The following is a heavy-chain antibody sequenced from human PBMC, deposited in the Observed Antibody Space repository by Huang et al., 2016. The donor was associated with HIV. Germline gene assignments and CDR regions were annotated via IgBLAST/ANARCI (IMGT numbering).Heavy chain of an antibody. CDR3: ATKADAMDV. Sequence: LVESGGGLVRPGGSLRLSCAGSTVTFRAYWRTWGRQSPGQGLEWGASIRQDGSEKHYVDSVEGRFNISRDNGKKLLFLEMRSLGVDDTAVYFCATKADAMDVWGQGTTVIVSS. J-gene: IGHJ6*02. CDR2: IRQDGSEK. V-gene: IGHV3-7*01. CDR1: TVTFRAYW. D-gene: IGHD2-8*01.